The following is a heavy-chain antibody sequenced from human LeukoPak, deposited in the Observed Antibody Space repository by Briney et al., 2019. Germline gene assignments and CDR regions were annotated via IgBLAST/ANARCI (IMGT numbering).Heavy chain of an antibody. J-gene: IGHJ6*03. D-gene: IGHD1-26*01. CDR1: GGSISSYY. CDR3: ARDRVGATTAYMDV. Sequence: SETLSPTCTVSGGSISSYYWSWIRQPPGKGLEWIGYIYYSGSTNYNPSFKSRVTISVDTSKSQFSLKLSSVTAADTAVYYCARDRVGATTAYMDVWGKGTTVTVSS. V-gene: IGHV4-59*01. CDR2: IYYSGST.